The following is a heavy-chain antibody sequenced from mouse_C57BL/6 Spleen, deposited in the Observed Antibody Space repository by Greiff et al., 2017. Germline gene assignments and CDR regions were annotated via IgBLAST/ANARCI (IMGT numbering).Heavy chain of an antibody. CDR3: ARGGRSNWIAY. CDR2: IYPSDSET. V-gene: IGHV1-61*01. D-gene: IGHD1-1*01. J-gene: IGHJ3*01. Sequence: QVQLQQPGAELVRPGSSVKLSCKASGYTFTSYWMAWVKQRPGQGLEWIGNIYPSDSETHYNQKFKDKATLTVDTSSSTAYMQLSSLTSEDSAVYYCARGGRSNWIAYWGQGTLVTVSA. CDR1: GYTFTSYW.